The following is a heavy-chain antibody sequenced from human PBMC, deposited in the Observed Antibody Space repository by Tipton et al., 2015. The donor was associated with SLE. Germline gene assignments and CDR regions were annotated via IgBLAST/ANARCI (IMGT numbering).Heavy chain of an antibody. D-gene: IGHD3-3*01. J-gene: IGHJ4*02. V-gene: IGHV4-34*01. CDR3: ARGRAITILTALFFDY. CDR2: IYPTGRT. Sequence: TLSLTCTVYGGSLSGYWWSWIRQSPGKGLEWIGEIYPTGRTDYKPSLMSRVTISVDTSQNQFSLRLTSVTAADTAVYYCARGRAITILTALFFDYWGQGTLVTVSS. CDR1: GGSLSGYW.